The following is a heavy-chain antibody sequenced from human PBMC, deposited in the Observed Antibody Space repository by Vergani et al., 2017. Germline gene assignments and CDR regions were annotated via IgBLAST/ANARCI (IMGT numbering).Heavy chain of an antibody. CDR3: ARDVGYYYDSSGYSHWYFDL. CDR2: IYHSGST. Sequence: QLQLQESASGLVKPSQTLSLTCAVSGGSISSGGYSWSWIRQPPGKGLEWIGYIYHSGSTYYNPSLKSRVTISVDTSKNQFSLKLSSVTAADTAVYYCARDVGYYYDSSGYSHWYFDLWGRGTLVTVSS. D-gene: IGHD3-22*01. J-gene: IGHJ2*01. V-gene: IGHV4-30-2*05. CDR1: GGSISSGGYS.